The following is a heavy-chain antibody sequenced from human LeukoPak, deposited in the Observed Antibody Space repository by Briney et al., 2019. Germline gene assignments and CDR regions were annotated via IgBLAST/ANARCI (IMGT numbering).Heavy chain of an antibody. V-gene: IGHV4-34*01. D-gene: IGHD1-26*01. CDR3: ARDSRRELLHAFDI. CDR2: INHSGST. J-gene: IGHJ3*02. Sequence: SETLSLTCAVYGGSFSGYYWSWIRQPPGKGLEWIGEINHSGSTNYNPSLKSRVTISVDTSKNQFSLKLTSVTAADTAVYYCARDSRRELLHAFDIWGQGTMVTVSS. CDR1: GGSFSGYY.